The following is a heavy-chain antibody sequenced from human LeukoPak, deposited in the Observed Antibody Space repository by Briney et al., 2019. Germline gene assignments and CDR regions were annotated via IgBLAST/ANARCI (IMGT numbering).Heavy chain of an antibody. V-gene: IGHV4-59*11. D-gene: IGHD3-22*01. CDR3: ARVGGDSSAYYFFPIVY. CDR2: IYYSGST. J-gene: IGHJ4*02. Sequence: PSETLSLTCVVSGGSLSTHHWSWIRQPPGKGLEWIGYIYYSGSTNYNPSLKSRVTISVDTSKNQFSLKLSSVTAADTAVYYCARVGGDSSAYYFFPIVYWGQGTLVTVSS. CDR1: GGSLSTHH.